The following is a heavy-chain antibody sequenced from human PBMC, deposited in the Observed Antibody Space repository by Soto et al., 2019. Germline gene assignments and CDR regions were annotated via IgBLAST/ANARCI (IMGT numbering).Heavy chain of an antibody. CDR3: AKGAFDVVVVAVTFFDY. Sequence: GGSLRLSCAASGFTFSSYAMSWVRQAPGKGLEWVSAISGSGGSTYYADSVKGRFTISRDNSKNTLYLQMNSLRAEDTAVYYCAKGAFDVVVVAVTFFDYWGQGTLVTVSS. CDR2: ISGSGGST. J-gene: IGHJ4*02. V-gene: IGHV3-23*01. D-gene: IGHD2-15*01. CDR1: GFTFSSYA.